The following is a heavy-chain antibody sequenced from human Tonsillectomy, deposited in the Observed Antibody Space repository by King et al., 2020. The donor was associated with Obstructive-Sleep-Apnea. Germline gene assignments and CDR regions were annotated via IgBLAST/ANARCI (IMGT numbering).Heavy chain of an antibody. CDR1: GGSINNGDYY. CDR3: ARERGLTCYYRTLFDH. Sequence: QVQLQESGPGLVKPSQTLSLSGTVSGGSINNGDYYWSWIRQRPGMGLEWIGYIYYSGSTYYNPSLKSRVTISVDTSKNQFSLRLSSVTAADTAVYYCARERGLTCYYRTLFDHWGQGSLVTVSS. V-gene: IGHV4-31*02. CDR2: IYYSGST. J-gene: IGHJ4*02. D-gene: IGHD3-9*01.